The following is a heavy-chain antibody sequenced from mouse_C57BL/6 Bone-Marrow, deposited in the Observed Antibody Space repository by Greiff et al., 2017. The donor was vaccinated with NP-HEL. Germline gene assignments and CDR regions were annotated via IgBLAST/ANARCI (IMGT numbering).Heavy chain of an antibody. J-gene: IGHJ3*01. CDR1: GYTFTSYT. CDR3: ARWELGRWFAY. D-gene: IGHD4-1*01. CDR2: INPSSGYT. V-gene: IGHV1-4*01. Sequence: VKLMESGAELARPGASVKMSCKASGYTFTSYTMHWVKQRPGQGLEWIGYINPSSGYTKYNQKFKDKATLTADKSSSTAYMQLSSLTSEDSAVYYCARWELGRWFAYWGQGTLVTVSA.